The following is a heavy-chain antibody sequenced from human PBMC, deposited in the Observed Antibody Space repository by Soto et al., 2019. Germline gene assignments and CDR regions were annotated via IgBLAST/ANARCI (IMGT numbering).Heavy chain of an antibody. Sequence: SLRLSCAASGFTFSSYAMHWVRQAPGKGLEWVAVISYDGSNKYYADSVKGRFTISRDNSKNTLYLQMNSLRAEDTAVYYCARGPAPRYYYYGMDVWGQGTTVTVSS. CDR2: ISYDGSNK. J-gene: IGHJ6*02. V-gene: IGHV3-30-3*01. CDR1: GFTFSSYA. CDR3: ARGPAPRYYYYGMDV.